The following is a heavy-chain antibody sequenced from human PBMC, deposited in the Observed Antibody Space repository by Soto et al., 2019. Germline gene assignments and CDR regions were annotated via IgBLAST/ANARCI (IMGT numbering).Heavy chain of an antibody. CDR2: IYYSGST. CDR1: GGSISSGDYY. Sequence: PSETLSLTCTVSGGSISSGDYYWSWIRQPPGKGLEWIGYIYYSGSTYYNPSLKSRVTISVDTSKNQFSLKLSSVTAADTAVYYCARTSPVVRFLEWSDYGMDVWGQGTTVTVSS. J-gene: IGHJ6*02. CDR3: ARTSPVVRFLEWSDYGMDV. D-gene: IGHD3-3*01. V-gene: IGHV4-30-4*01.